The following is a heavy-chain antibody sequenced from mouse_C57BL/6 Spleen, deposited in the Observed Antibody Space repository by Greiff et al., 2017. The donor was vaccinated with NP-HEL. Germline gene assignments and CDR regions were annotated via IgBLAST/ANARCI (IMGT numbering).Heavy chain of an antibody. CDR2: IRNKANGYTT. V-gene: IGHV7-3*01. CDR1: GFTFTDYY. CDR3: ARRDYGSREYFDV. Sequence: EVKLVESGGGLVQPGGSLSLSCAASGFTFTDYYMSWVRQPPGKALEWLGFIRNKANGYTTEYSASVKGRFTISRDNSQSILYLQMNALRAEDSATDYCARRDYGSREYFDVWGTGTTVTVSS. D-gene: IGHD1-1*01. J-gene: IGHJ1*03.